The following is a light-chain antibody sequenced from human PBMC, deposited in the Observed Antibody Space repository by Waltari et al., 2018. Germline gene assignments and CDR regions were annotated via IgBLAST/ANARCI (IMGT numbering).Light chain of an antibody. J-gene: IGKJ1*01. Sequence: DIVMTQSPDSLAVSLGERATINCESSQSVLYSSNNKNYLAWYQQKPGQPPKLRIYWASTRDSGVPGRFSGSGSGTDFTLSISSLQAEDVAFYYCQQYYTTPWTFGQGTKVEIK. CDR3: QQYYTTPWT. CDR2: WAS. CDR1: QSVLYSSNNKNY. V-gene: IGKV4-1*01.